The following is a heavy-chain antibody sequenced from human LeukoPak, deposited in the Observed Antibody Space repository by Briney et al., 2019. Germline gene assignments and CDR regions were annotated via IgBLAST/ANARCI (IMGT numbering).Heavy chain of an antibody. CDR2: IYYSGST. CDR1: GGSISSSSYY. D-gene: IGHD3-10*01. J-gene: IGHJ6*03. V-gene: IGHV4-39*01. Sequence: SETLSLTCTVSGGSISSSSYYWGWIRQRPGEGLEWIGSIYYSGSTYYNRSLRSRVTISVDTSKNQFSLKLSAVTAADTAVYYCARDYSEGDYYYNYYMDVWGKGTTVTISS. CDR3: ARDYSEGDYYYNYYMDV.